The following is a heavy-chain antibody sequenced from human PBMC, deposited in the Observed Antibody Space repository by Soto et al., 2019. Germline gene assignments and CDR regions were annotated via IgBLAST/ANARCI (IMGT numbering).Heavy chain of an antibody. CDR2: ISRDGRST. J-gene: IGHJ5*02. Sequence: GGSLRLSCSASGFTFSMHSMHWVRQTPGKALEYVSAISRDGRSTFYADSVKGRFTISRDSSKNTVYLQMNSLRAEDTAVYFSARDYSVTGSYAPWSAPRGQGTLVTVSS. V-gene: IGHV3-64*04. D-gene: IGHD3-16*01. CDR1: GFTFSMHS. CDR3: ARDYSVTGSYAPWSAP.